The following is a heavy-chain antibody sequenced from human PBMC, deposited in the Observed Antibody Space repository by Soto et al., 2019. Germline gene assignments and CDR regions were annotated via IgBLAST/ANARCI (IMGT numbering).Heavy chain of an antibody. CDR3: AREVRGDTAMVQDY. V-gene: IGHV1-69*10. D-gene: IGHD5-18*01. Sequence: ASVKVSCKASGGTFSSYAISWVRQAPGQGLEWMGGIIPILGIANYAQKFQGRVTITADKSTSTAYMELSSLRSEDTAVYYCAREVRGDTAMVQDYWGQGTLVTVSS. CDR2: IIPILGIA. J-gene: IGHJ4*02. CDR1: GGTFSSYA.